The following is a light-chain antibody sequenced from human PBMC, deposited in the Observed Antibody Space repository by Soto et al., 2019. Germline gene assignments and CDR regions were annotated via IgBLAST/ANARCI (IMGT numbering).Light chain of an antibody. CDR3: QRYGSSPLVT. CDR2: GAS. Sequence: EIVLTQSPGTLSLSPGERATLSCRASQSVSNSYLAWYQQKPGQAPRLLIYGASNRATGIPDRFSGSGSGTDFTLTISRLEPEDFAVYYCQRYGSSPLVTFGGGTKVEIK. V-gene: IGKV3-20*01. J-gene: IGKJ4*01. CDR1: QSVSNSY.